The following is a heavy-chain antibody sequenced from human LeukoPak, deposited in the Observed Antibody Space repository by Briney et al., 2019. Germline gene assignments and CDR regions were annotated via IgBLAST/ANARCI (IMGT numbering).Heavy chain of an antibody. CDR2: ISSSSSYI. CDR3: ARVGGYSYGADY. CDR1: GFTFNTYS. V-gene: IGHV3-21*01. J-gene: IGHJ4*02. Sequence: GGSLRLSCAASGFTFNTYSINWVRQAPGKGLEWVSSISSSSSYIYYADSVKGRFTISRDNAKNSLSLQMNSLRAEGTAVYYCARVGGYSYGADYWGQGTLVTVSS. D-gene: IGHD5-18*01.